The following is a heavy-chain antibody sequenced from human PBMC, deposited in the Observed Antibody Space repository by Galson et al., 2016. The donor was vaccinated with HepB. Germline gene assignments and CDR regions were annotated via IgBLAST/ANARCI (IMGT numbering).Heavy chain of an antibody. CDR3: AKGRRVATADDMDV. Sequence: SLRLSCAASGFTFSTYAMSWVRQAPGKRLEWVSGISASGGSTYYADSVKGRFTISRDNYKNPLYVQMNSLRADDTALYYSAKGRRVATADDMDVWGKGTTVTVSS. CDR1: GFTFSTYA. V-gene: IGHV3-23*01. J-gene: IGHJ6*04. D-gene: IGHD1-1*01. CDR2: ISASGGST.